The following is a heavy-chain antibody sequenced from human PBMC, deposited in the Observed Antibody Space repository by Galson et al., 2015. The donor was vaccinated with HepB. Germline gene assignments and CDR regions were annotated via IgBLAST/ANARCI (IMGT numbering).Heavy chain of an antibody. CDR2: INPSGDTT. CDR3: ASVPKWLLGANDAFDI. V-gene: IGHV1-46*04. D-gene: IGHD3-22*01. J-gene: IGHJ3*02. CDR1: GFTFTSHY. Sequence: SVKVSCKASGFTFTSHYMHWVRQAPGQGLEWMGTINPSGDTTTYAQNLQGRVTMTRDTSTSTVHMELSSVAAADTAVYYCASVPKWLLGANDAFDIWGQGTMVTVSS.